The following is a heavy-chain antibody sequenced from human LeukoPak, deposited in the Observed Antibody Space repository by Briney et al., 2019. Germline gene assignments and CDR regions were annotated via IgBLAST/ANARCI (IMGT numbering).Heavy chain of an antibody. D-gene: IGHD4-23*01. J-gene: IGHJ4*02. Sequence: GGSLRLSCAASEFTFSSYWMNWVRQAPGKGLVWVSRIASDGSSTTYADSVKGRFSTSRDNAKNTLYLQMNSLRVEDTAVYYCARGRPHGNDYWGQGTLVTVSS. CDR1: EFTFSSYW. V-gene: IGHV3-74*01. CDR2: IASDGSST. CDR3: ARGRPHGNDY.